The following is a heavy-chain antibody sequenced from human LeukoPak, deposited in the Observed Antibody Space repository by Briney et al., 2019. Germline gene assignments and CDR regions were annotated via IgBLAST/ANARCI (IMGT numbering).Heavy chain of an antibody. J-gene: IGHJ4*02. D-gene: IGHD3-3*01. CDR3: ARGDPSYYDFWSGYSVDY. V-gene: IGHV1-69*04. CDR1: GGSFNDYA. Sequence: ASVKVSCKASGGSFNDYAISWVRQAPGQGLEWMGRIIPIFGIANSAQKFQGRVTITADKSTNTAYMELSSLRSEDTAVYYCARGDPSYYDFWSGYSVDYWGQGTLVTVSS. CDR2: IIPIFGIA.